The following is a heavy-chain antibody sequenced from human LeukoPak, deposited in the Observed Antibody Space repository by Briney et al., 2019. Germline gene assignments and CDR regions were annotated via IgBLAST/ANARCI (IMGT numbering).Heavy chain of an antibody. J-gene: IGHJ5*02. D-gene: IGHD3-10*01. CDR1: GGSISSSNW. CDR3: ARGKMVRDLLWWFDP. Sequence: PSETLSLTCAVSGGSISSSNWWSWVRQPPGKGLEWIGEIYHSGSTNYNPSLKSRVTISVDKSKNQFSLKLSSVTAADTAVYYCARGKMVRDLLWWFDPWGQGTLVTVSS. CDR2: IYHSGST. V-gene: IGHV4-4*02.